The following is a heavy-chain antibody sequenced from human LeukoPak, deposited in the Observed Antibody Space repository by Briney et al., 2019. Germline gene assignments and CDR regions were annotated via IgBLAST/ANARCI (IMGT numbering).Heavy chain of an antibody. Sequence: PSETLSLTCTVSGGSISSSDYYWGWIRQPPGKGLEWIASIYYSGTTHYNPSHQSRVTMSVDTSKNQFSLKLSSVTAADTAVYYCARRSPPPSSGCLDYWGQGTLVTVSS. J-gene: IGHJ4*02. V-gene: IGHV4-39*01. D-gene: IGHD6-19*01. CDR1: GGSISSSDYY. CDR3: ARRSPPPSSGCLDY. CDR2: IYYSGTT.